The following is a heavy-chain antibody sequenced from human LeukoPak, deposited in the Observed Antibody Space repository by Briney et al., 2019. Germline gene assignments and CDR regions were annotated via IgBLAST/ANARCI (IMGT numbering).Heavy chain of an antibody. V-gene: IGHV1-8*01. Sequence: ASVKVSCKASGYTFSSYDINWVRQAAGQGLGWMGWMNPNSGHAGYTQKFQGRVTMTSDNAISTVYMEISSLRSDDAAVYYCARIKRIMEPGTVGLDSWGQGTLVTVSS. J-gene: IGHJ4*02. CDR1: GYTFSSYD. CDR2: MNPNSGHA. D-gene: IGHD4-23*01. CDR3: ARIKRIMEPGTVGLDS.